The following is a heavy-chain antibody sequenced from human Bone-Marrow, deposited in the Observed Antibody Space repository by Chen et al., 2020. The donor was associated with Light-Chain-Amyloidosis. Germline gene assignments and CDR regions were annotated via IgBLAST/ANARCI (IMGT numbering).Heavy chain of an antibody. J-gene: IGHJ4*02. Sequence: EVQLLQSGGGSVKPGGSLRPPCPASGFTSSNVWSSWVRHVPGKGLEWVGRLKGRSEGGTTNYAVPVKGRFTISRDDSENTLYLQMSSLKAEDTAVYYCTIQNYNWSQGTLVTGSA. CDR2: LKGRSEGGTT. CDR1: GFTSSNVW. CDR3: TIQNYN. D-gene: IGHD3-10*01. V-gene: IGHV3-15*01.